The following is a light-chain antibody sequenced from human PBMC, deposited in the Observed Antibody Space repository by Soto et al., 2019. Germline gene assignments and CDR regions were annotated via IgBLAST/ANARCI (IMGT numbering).Light chain of an antibody. V-gene: IGLV3-10*01. J-gene: IGLJ3*02. CDR2: EDS. Sequence: SYELTQPPSVSVSPGQAARITCSGDALPTKYAYWYQQKSGQVPVLVIYEDSKRPSGIPERFSGSSYGTMATLTITGAQVEDEADYYCYSTDISGNHGVFGGGTKLTVL. CDR1: ALPTKY. CDR3: YSTDISGNHGV.